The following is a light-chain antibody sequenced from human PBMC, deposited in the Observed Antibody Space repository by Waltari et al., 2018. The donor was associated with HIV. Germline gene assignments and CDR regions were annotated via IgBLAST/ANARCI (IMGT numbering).Light chain of an antibody. CDR3: QQRSNWPPLT. CDR2: DVS. CDR1: QSVNDY. V-gene: IGKV3-11*01. J-gene: IGKJ4*01. Sequence: EIVLTQSPATLSLSPGDRATLSCRASQSVNDYIAWYQHKPGQAPRRLTYDVSTRATGIPARFSGSRSRTDFTLTISSLEPEDFAVYYCQQRSNWPPLTFGGGTKVEIK.